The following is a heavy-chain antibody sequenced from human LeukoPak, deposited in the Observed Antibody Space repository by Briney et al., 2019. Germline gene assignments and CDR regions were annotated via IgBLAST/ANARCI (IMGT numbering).Heavy chain of an antibody. J-gene: IGHJ4*02. V-gene: IGHV3-7*03. CDR1: GFTFSSYW. D-gene: IGHD5-24*01. CDR2: IKQDGSEK. Sequence: GGSLRLSCAASGFTFSSYWMNWVRQAPGKGLEWVANIKQDGSEKYYVDSVKGRFTISRDNAKNSLYLQMNSLRAEDTAVYYCAREHGEMATIWRFYFDYWGQGTLVTVSS. CDR3: AREHGEMATIWRFYFDY.